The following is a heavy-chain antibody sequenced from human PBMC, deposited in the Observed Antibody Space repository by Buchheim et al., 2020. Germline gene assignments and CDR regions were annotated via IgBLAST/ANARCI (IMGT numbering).Heavy chain of an antibody. CDR1: GCSISSSSYY. J-gene: IGHJ4*02. Sequence: QLQLQESGPGLVKPSETLSLTCTVSGCSISSSSYYWGWIRQPQGQGRGWIGSIYYSGSTYYHPSLKSRVTISVDTSKNPFSLKLSSVTAADTAVYYCASRSVVYYYDSSPLMWGQGTL. V-gene: IGHV4-39*01. D-gene: IGHD3-22*01. CDR2: IYYSGST. CDR3: ASRSVVYYYDSSPLM.